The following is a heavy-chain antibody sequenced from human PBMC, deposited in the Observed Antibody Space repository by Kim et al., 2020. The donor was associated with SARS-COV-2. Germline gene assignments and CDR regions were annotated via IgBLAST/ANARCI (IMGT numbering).Heavy chain of an antibody. V-gene: IGHV4-34*01. CDR3: ARAYGDYGVHWFDP. CDR2: INHSGST. CDR1: GGSFSGYY. J-gene: IGHJ5*02. Sequence: SETLSLTCAVYGGSFSGYYWSWIRQPPGKGLEWIGEINHSGSTNYNPSLKSRVTISVDTSKNQFSLKLSSVTAADTAVYYCARAYGDYGVHWFDPWGQGT. D-gene: IGHD4-17*01.